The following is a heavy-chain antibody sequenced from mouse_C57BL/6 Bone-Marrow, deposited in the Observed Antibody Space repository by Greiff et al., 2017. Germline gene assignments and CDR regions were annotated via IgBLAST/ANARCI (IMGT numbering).Heavy chain of an antibody. D-gene: IGHD1-2*01. CDR1: GFTFSDYG. Sequence: EVKLMESGGGLVKPGGSLQLSCAASGFTFSDYGMHWVRQAPETGLEWVAYISSGSSTIYSADAVKGRFTISRDNAKNTLFLQMTSLRSEDTAMYYCARRNLRRWGQGTTLTVSS. J-gene: IGHJ2*01. CDR3: ARRNLRR. V-gene: IGHV5-17*01. CDR2: ISSGSSTI.